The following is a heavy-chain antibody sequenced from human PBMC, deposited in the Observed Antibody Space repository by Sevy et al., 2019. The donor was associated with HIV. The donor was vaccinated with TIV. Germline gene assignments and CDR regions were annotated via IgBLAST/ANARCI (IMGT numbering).Heavy chain of an antibody. V-gene: IGHV4-59*13. CDR1: GGSISSYY. CDR3: ARGGRSYYYYGMDV. CDR2: IYYSGST. Sequence: SDTLSLTCTVSGGSISSYYWSWIRQPPGKGLEWIGYIYYSGSTNYNPSLKSRVTISVDTSKNQFSLKLSSVTAADTAVYYCARGGRSYYYYGMDVWGQGTTVTVSS. J-gene: IGHJ6*02.